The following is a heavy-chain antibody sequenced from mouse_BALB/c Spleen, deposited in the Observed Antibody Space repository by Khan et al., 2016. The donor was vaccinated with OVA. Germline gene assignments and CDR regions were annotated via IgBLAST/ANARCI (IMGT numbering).Heavy chain of an antibody. CDR2: IDPQNGNT. V-gene: IGHV14-3*02. D-gene: IGHD3-3*01. CDR1: GFNITDTS. Sequence: EVQLQESGAELVKSGASVKLSCTASGFNITDTSMHWLKQWPEQGLEWIGRIDPQNGNTNYDPKFKGKATITADTSSNTAYLQLSSLTSADTADYYCARRARKWGQGTTLTVSS. J-gene: IGHJ2*01. CDR3: ARRARK.